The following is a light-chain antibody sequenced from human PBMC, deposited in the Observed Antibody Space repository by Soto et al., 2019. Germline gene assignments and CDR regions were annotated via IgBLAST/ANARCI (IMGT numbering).Light chain of an antibody. CDR2: GAS. Sequence: DIQMTQSPSAVSAFVGDRVTITCRASRGISSLAWYQHKPGRAPKLLIFGASSLQSGVPSRFSGSGSGTDFTLTISSLQPEDFATYYCQQANSFPITFGQGTRLEIK. CDR3: QQANSFPIT. J-gene: IGKJ5*01. V-gene: IGKV1D-12*01. CDR1: RGISS.